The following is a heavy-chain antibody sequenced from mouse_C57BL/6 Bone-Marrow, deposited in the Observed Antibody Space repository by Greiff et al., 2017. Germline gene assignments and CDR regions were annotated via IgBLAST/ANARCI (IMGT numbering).Heavy chain of an antibody. CDR2: MHPNGGSP. CDR3: ARSDDYGGCTMDC. V-gene: IGHV1-64*01. Sequence: QVQLQQPGAELVKPGASVKLSCKASGYTFTNYWMHWVKQRPGQGLEWIGMMHPNGGSPDYNEKFKSEATLSVDKSSRTAYMELSSLTSEDSAVYYCARSDDYGGCTMDCWDQGTSVTVSA. J-gene: IGHJ4*01. D-gene: IGHD2-4*01. CDR1: GYTFTNYW.